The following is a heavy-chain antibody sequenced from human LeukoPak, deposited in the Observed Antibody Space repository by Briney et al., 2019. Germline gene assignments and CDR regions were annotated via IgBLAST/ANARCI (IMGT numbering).Heavy chain of an antibody. CDR2: TNPISGGT. D-gene: IGHD1-26*01. CDR3: ARDRGGAVTVY. Sequence: ASVTVSCKASGYTFTAYYIHWMRQAPGQGLEWMGWTNPISGGTDYAQKFQGRVTVTRDTSISTTYMELNSLRSDDTAVYYCARDRGGAVTVYWGQGTLVTVSS. CDR1: GYTFTAYY. J-gene: IGHJ4*02. V-gene: IGHV1-2*02.